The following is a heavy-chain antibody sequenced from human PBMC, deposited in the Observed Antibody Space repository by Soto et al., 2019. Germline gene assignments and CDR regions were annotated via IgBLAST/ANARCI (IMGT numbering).Heavy chain of an antibody. CDR1: GYIFTAYS. Sequence: GASVKVSCKASGYIFTAYSLHWVRQAPGQSFEWMGWINAGNGDTKYSQRFLDRVTITRETSANIVYMDLPSLTSEDTAVYFCARDHHSSRPYNFDSWGQGTLVTVSS. CDR2: INAGNGDT. CDR3: ARDHHSSRPYNFDS. D-gene: IGHD3-22*01. J-gene: IGHJ4*02. V-gene: IGHV1-3*01.